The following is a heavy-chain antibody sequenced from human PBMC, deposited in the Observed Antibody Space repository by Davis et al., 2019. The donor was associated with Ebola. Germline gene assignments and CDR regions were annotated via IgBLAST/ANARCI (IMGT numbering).Heavy chain of an antibody. Sequence: ASVKVSCKASGYTFTSYYMHWVRQAPGQELEWMGIINPSGGSTSYAQKFQGRVTMTRDTSTSTVYMELSSLRSEDTAVYYCARDEGYSSGWYAGRYYYYGMDVWGQGTTVTVSS. CDR1: GYTFTSYY. V-gene: IGHV1-46*01. CDR3: ARDEGYSSGWYAGRYYYYGMDV. J-gene: IGHJ6*02. D-gene: IGHD6-19*01. CDR2: INPSGGST.